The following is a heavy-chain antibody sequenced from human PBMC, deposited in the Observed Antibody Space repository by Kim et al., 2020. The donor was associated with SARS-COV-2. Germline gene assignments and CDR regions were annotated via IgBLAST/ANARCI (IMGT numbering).Heavy chain of an antibody. V-gene: IGHV3-23*01. Sequence: DSVKGRFTISRDNSKNALYLQMNRLRVEDTAVYYCAKGSSNWYPRDWFDPWGQGTLVIVSS. CDR3: AKGSSNWYPRDWFDP. J-gene: IGHJ5*02. D-gene: IGHD6-13*01.